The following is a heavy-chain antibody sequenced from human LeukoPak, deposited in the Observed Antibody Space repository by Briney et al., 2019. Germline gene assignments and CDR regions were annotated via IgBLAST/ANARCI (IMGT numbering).Heavy chain of an antibody. J-gene: IGHJ4*02. CDR2: ISYDGSNK. D-gene: IGHD2-15*01. V-gene: IGHV3-30*18. Sequence: GRSLRLSCAASGFTFSSYGMHWVRQAPGKGLEWVAVISYDGSNKYYADSVKGRFTISRDNSKNTLYLQMNSLRAEDTAAYYCAKIPRAATQSSYWGQGTLVTVSS. CDR3: AKIPRAATQSSY. CDR1: GFTFSSYG.